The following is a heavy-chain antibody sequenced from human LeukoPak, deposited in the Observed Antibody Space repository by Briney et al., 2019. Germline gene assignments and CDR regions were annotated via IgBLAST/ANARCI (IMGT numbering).Heavy chain of an antibody. Sequence: PGRSLRLSCAASGFTFSSYAMHWVRQAPGKGLEWVAVISYDGSNKYYADSVKGRFTISRDNSKNTLYVQMNSLRAEDTAVYYCARALYGYGGWFDPWGQGTLVTVSS. CDR1: GFTFSSYA. CDR2: ISYDGSNK. CDR3: ARALYGYGGWFDP. J-gene: IGHJ5*02. D-gene: IGHD5-18*01. V-gene: IGHV3-30*04.